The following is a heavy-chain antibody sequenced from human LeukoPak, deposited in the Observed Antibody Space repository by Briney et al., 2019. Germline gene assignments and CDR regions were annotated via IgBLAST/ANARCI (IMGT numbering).Heavy chain of an antibody. CDR1: GFTFSSYA. CDR3: ARGVSTMVRGLWNDI. CDR2: ISYDGSNK. D-gene: IGHD3-10*01. V-gene: IGHV3-30-3*01. Sequence: GGSLRLSCAASGFTFSSYAMHWVRQAPGKGLEWVAVISYDGSNKYYADSVKGRFTISRDNSKNTLYLQMNSLRAEDTAVYYCARGVSTMVRGLWNDIWGQGTMVTVSS. J-gene: IGHJ3*02.